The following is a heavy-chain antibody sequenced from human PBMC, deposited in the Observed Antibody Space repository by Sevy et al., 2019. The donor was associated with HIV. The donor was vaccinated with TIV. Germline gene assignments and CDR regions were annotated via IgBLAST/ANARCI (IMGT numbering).Heavy chain of an antibody. CDR1: GFDFDDYG. V-gene: IGHV3-9*01. J-gene: IGHJ5*02. D-gene: IGHD1-1*01. CDR3: ARGSSRAWNAGGDWLDA. CDR2: ISWNSDSE. Sequence: GGSLRLSCADSGFDFDDYGMHWVRQAPGKGLEWVSGISWNSDSEGYADSVKGRFTVSRDNAMNSLYLQMNSLRPDDTAVYYCARGSSRAWNAGGDWLDAWGQGTLVTVSS.